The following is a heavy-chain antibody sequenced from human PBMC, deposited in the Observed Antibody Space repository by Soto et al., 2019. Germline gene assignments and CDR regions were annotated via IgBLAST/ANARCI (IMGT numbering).Heavy chain of an antibody. CDR3: ARGLITMIVVAHDAFDI. J-gene: IGHJ3*02. CDR2: ISSSGSNI. V-gene: IGHV3-48*03. D-gene: IGHD3-22*01. CDR1: GFTFSSYE. Sequence: GGSLRLSCAASGFTFSSYEMNWVRQAPGKGLEWVSYISSSGSNIYYADSVKGRFTISRDNAKNSLYLQMNSLRAEDTAVYYCARGLITMIVVAHDAFDIWGQGTMVTVSS.